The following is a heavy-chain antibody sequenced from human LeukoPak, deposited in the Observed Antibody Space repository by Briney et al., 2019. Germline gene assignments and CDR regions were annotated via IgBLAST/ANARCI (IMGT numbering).Heavy chain of an antibody. Sequence: ASVKVSCKASGYTFTSYGISWVRQAPGQGLEWMGGISAYNGNTNYAQKFQGRVTMTTDTSTSTAYMELRSLRSDDTAVYYCARDAYCGGDCYTIRYFDLWGRGTLVTVSS. CDR2: ISAYNGNT. V-gene: IGHV1-18*01. J-gene: IGHJ2*01. CDR3: ARDAYCGGDCYTIRYFDL. D-gene: IGHD2-21*02. CDR1: GYTFTSYG.